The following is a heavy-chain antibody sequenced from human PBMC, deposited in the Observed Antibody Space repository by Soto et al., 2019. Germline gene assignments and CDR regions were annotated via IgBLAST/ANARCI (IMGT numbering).Heavy chain of an antibody. V-gene: IGHV1-46*01. CDR3: ARDGITMVRGVFSGMDV. CDR1: GYTFTSYY. D-gene: IGHD3-10*01. J-gene: IGHJ6*02. Sequence: WASVKVSCKASGYTFTSYYMHWVRQAPGQGLEWMGIINPSGGSTSYAQKFQGRVTMTRDTSTSTVYMELSSLRSEDTAVYYCARDGITMVRGVFSGMDVWGQGTTVTVSS. CDR2: INPSGGST.